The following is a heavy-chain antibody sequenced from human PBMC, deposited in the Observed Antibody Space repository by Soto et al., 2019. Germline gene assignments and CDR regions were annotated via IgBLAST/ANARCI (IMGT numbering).Heavy chain of an antibody. CDR3: ARGHIMVEYYDFWSLLSPFDY. J-gene: IGHJ4*02. D-gene: IGHD3-3*01. CDR1: GGTFSSYA. Sequence: AASVKVSCKASGGTFSSYAISWVRQAPGQGLEWMGGIIPIFGTANYAQKFQGRVTITADKSTSTAYMELSSLRSEDTAVYYCARGHIMVEYYDFWSLLSPFDYWGQGTLVTVSS. V-gene: IGHV1-69*06. CDR2: IIPIFGTA.